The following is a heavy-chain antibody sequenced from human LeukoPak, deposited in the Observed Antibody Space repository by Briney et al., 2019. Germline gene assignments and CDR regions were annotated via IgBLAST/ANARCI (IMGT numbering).Heavy chain of an antibody. D-gene: IGHD5-18*01. J-gene: IGHJ4*02. Sequence: SETLSLTCAVSGYSISSGYYWGWIRQPPGKGLEWIGSIYHSGSTYYNPSLKSRVTISVDTSKNQFSLKLSSVTAADTAVYYCARDGYSYGFSLDCWGQGTLVTVSS. V-gene: IGHV4-38-2*02. CDR3: ARDGYSYGFSLDC. CDR2: IYHSGST. CDR1: GYSISSGYY.